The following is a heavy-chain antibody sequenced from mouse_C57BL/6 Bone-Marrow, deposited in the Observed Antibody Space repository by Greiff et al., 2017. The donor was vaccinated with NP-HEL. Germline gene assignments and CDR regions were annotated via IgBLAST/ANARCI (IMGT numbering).Heavy chain of an antibody. V-gene: IGHV5-6*01. CDR3: ARPRQLRLPAWFAY. J-gene: IGHJ3*01. CDR2: ISSGGSYT. Sequence: DVQLVESGGDLVKPGGSLKLSCAASGFTFSSYGMSWVRQTPDKRLEWVATISSGGSYTYYPDSVKGRFTISRDNAKNTLYLQMSSLKSEDTAMYYCARPRQLRLPAWFAYWGQGTLVTVSA. CDR1: GFTFSSYG. D-gene: IGHD3-2*02.